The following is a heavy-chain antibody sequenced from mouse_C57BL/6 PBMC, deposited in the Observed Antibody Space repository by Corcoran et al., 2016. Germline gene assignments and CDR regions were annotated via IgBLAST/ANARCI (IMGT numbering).Heavy chain of an antibody. CDR2: INTYSGVP. V-gene: IGHV9-3*01. CDR3: ARTTVVATDY. J-gene: IGHJ2*01. Sequence: QIQLVQSGPELKKPGETVKISCKASGYTFTTYGMSWVKQAPGKGLKWMGWINTYSGVPTYADDFKGRFAFSLETSASTAYLQINNLKNEDTATYFCARTTVVATDYWGQGTTLTVSS. CDR1: GYTFTTYG. D-gene: IGHD1-1*01.